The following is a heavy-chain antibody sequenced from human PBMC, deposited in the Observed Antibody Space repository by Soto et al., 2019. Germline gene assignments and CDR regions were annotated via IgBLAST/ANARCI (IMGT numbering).Heavy chain of an antibody. CDR1: GFTFSSYG. D-gene: IGHD3-10*01. V-gene: IGHV3-30*18. Sequence: QVQLVESGGGVVQPGRSLRLSCAASGFTFSSYGMHWVRQAPGKGLEWVASISSVGSNVYSGDSVKGRFTISRDNSKITLYLQMNSLRAEDTAVYYCAKDCTGPGSCEDYFDCWGQGTLVTVSS. CDR2: ISSVGSNV. J-gene: IGHJ4*02. CDR3: AKDCTGPGSCEDYFDC.